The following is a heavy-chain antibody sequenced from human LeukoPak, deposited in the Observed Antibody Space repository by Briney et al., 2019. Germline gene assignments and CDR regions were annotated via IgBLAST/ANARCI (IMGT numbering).Heavy chain of an antibody. Sequence: GGSLRLSCAASGFTFSSYSMNWVRQAPGRGLEWVSSISSSSSYIYYADSVKGRFTISRDNAKNSLYLQMNSLRAEDTAVYYCARSGYDFWSGENWFDPWGQGTLITVSS. V-gene: IGHV3-21*01. CDR3: ARSGYDFWSGENWFDP. J-gene: IGHJ5*02. CDR2: ISSSSSYI. D-gene: IGHD3-3*01. CDR1: GFTFSSYS.